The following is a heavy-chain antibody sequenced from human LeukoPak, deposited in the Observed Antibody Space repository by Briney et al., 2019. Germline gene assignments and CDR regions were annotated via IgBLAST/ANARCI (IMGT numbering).Heavy chain of an antibody. Sequence: SETLSLTCTVSGGSISSYYRSWIRQPPGKGLEWIGYIYYSGSTNYNPSLKSRVTISVDTSKNQFSLKLSSVTAADTAVYYCASGGYSYGYSDYWGQGTLVTVSS. CDR3: ASGGYSYGYSDY. V-gene: IGHV4-59*01. J-gene: IGHJ4*02. CDR2: IYYSGST. CDR1: GGSISSYY. D-gene: IGHD5-18*01.